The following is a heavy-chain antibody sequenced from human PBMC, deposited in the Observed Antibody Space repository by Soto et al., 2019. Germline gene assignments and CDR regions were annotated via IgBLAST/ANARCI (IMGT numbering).Heavy chain of an antibody. J-gene: IGHJ4*02. CDR2: IIPVFETT. CDR1: GGTYSSYA. D-gene: IGHD6-6*01. V-gene: IGHV1-69*01. Sequence: QVHVVQSGTEMKRPGSSVKVSCKASGGTYSSYAFNWVRQAPGQGPEWMGGIIPVFETTNLAQKFQGRVILSAEESTTTDYMELSGLRSEDTAVYYCILSYSSSWKDFFDYWGQGTLVSVTS. CDR3: ILSYSSSWKDFFDY.